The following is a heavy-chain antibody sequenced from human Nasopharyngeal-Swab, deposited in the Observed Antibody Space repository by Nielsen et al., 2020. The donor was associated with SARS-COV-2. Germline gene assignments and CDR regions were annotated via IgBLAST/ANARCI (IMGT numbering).Heavy chain of an antibody. V-gene: IGHV1-69*04. CDR3: AREVFPAVGHFDY. J-gene: IGHJ4*02. CDR2: IIPILGIA. Sequence: SVKVSCKASGGTFSSYAISWVRPAPGQGLEWMGRIIPILGIANYAQKFQGRVTITADKSTSTAYMELSSLRSEDTAVYYCAREVFPAVGHFDYWGQGTLVTVSS. CDR1: GGTFSSYA. D-gene: IGHD6-19*01.